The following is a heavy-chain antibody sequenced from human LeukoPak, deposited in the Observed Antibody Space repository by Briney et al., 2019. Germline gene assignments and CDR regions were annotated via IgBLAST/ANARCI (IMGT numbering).Heavy chain of an antibody. V-gene: IGHV3-23*01. Sequence: GGSLRLSCAASGFTFSSYTMTRVRQAPGKGLECVSGISGNAATTYYADSVKGRFTISRENSKNTLYLQMDSLRAEDTAVYYCAKALFGGNTCWGQGTLVTVSS. J-gene: IGHJ4*02. CDR1: GFTFSSYT. CDR3: AKALFGGNTC. CDR2: ISGNAATT. D-gene: IGHD4-23*01.